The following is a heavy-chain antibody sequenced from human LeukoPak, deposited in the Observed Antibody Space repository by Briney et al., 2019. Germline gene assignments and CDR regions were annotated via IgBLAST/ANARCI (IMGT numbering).Heavy chain of an antibody. V-gene: IGHV1-2*02. CDR2: VNPIRGGT. CDR1: GYTFTGYY. D-gene: IGHD3-16*01. CDR3: ARGRQLHLGELFPFAEFFQP. Sequence: ASVTVSCKASGYTFTGYYIHWVRQAPGQGLEWMGWVNPIRGGTKSAQKFQGRVNMTRDTSISTAYMELRSLSSDDTAVYYCARGRQLHLGELFPFAEFFQPWGQGTLVTVFS. J-gene: IGHJ1*01.